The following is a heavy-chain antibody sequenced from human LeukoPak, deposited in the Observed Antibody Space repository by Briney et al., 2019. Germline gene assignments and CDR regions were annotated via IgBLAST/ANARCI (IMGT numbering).Heavy chain of an antibody. V-gene: IGHV4-59*08. CDR2: IYYSGST. CDR1: GGSISSYY. D-gene: IGHD5-18*01. CDR3: ARLMEGYSYGYGTDAFDI. Sequence: SETLSLTCTVSGGSISSYYWSWIRQPPGKGLEWIGYIYYSGSTNYNPSLKSRVTISVDTSKNQFSLKLSSVTAADTAVYYCARLMEGYSYGYGTDAFDIWGQGTMVTVSS. J-gene: IGHJ3*02.